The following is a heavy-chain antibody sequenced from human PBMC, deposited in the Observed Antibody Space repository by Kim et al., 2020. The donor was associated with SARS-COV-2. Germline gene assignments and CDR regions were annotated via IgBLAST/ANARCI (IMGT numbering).Heavy chain of an antibody. J-gene: IGHJ2*01. CDR2: IWYDGSNK. D-gene: IGHD3-16*01. CDR1: GFTFSSYG. CDR3: ARDVMGWLRYFDL. Sequence: GGSLRLSCAASGFTFSSYGMHWVRQAPGKGLEWVAVIWYDGSNKYYADSVKGRFTISRDNSKNTLYLQMNSLRAEDTAVYYCARDVMGWLRYFDLWGRGTLVTVSS. V-gene: IGHV3-33*01.